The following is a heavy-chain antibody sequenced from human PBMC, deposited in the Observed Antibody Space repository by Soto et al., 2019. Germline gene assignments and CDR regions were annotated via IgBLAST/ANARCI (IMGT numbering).Heavy chain of an antibody. D-gene: IGHD2-15*01. V-gene: IGHV1-69*15. CDR1: NSNS. J-gene: IGHJ6*02. Sequence: NSNSLSWAYQANRQGLEWMGRIIPIFGTANYAQKFQGRVTITADESTSTAYMELSSLRSEDTAVYYCARDRGYCSGCSCYWNGIGVWGQGTTVTVSS. CDR3: ARDRGYCSGCSCYWNGIGV. CDR2: IIPIFGTA.